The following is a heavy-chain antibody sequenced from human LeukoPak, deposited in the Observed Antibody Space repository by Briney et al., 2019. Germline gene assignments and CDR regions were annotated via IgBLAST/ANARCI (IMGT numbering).Heavy chain of an antibody. CDR3: ARVGLYDSSGYLDY. J-gene: IGHJ4*02. D-gene: IGHD3-22*01. CDR2: ISYDGSNK. Sequence: GESLRLSCAASGFTFSSYAMHWVRQAPGKGLEWVAVISYDGSNKYYADSVKGRFTISRDNSKNTLYLQMNSLRAEDTAVYYCARVGLYDSSGYLDYWGQGTLVTVSS. CDR1: GFTFSSYA. V-gene: IGHV3-30*04.